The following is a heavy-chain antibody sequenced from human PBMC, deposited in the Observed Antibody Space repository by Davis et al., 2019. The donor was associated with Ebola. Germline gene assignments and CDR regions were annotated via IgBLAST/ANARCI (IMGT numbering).Heavy chain of an antibody. CDR2: ISGSVDST. V-gene: IGHV3-23*01. J-gene: IGHJ4*02. CDR1: GFTFSSYA. Sequence: GESLKISCAASGFTFSSYAMSWVRQAPGKGLEWVSAISGSVDSTYYADSVKGRFTFSRDNSKNTLYLQMNSLRAEDTAVYYCAKEEGGYYFDYWGQGTLVTVSS. D-gene: IGHD3-16*01. CDR3: AKEEGGYYFDY.